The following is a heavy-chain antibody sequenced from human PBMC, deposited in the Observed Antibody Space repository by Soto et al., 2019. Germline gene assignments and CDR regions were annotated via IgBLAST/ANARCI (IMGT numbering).Heavy chain of an antibody. CDR3: ARDGSIAVAGGSYYYGMDV. CDR2: IWYDGSNK. V-gene: IGHV3-33*01. J-gene: IGHJ6*02. CDR1: GFTFSSYG. Sequence: PGGSLRLSCAASGFTFSSYGMHWVRQAPGKGLEWVAVIWYDGSNKYYADSVKGRFTISRDNSKNTLYLQMNSLRAEDTAVYYCARDGSIAVAGGSYYYGMDVWGQGTTVTVSS. D-gene: IGHD6-19*01.